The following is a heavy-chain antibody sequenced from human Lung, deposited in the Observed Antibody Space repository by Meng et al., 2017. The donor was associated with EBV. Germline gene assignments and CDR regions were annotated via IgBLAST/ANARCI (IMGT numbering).Heavy chain of an antibody. CDR2: IYYSGNP. J-gene: IGHJ4*02. CDR1: GDSINSRDYY. D-gene: IGHD4-11*01. V-gene: IGHV4-30-4*01. Sequence: QVQLQESGPGLVKPSQTLSLTCSVSGDSINSRDYYWSWIRQPPGKGLEWIGYIYYSGNPYYNPSLKSRVTMSVDTSKNQFSLKLSSVTAADTAVYYCAATVNDGYFDYWGQGTLVTVSS. CDR3: AATVNDGYFDY.